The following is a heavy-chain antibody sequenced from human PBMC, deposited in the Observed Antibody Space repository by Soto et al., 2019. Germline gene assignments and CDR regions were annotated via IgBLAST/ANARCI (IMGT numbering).Heavy chain of an antibody. D-gene: IGHD4-17*01. V-gene: IGHV1-69*12. J-gene: IGHJ6*02. Sequence: QVQLVQSGAEVKKPGSSVKVSCKASGGTLSNYGISWVRQAPGQGLEWMGGIIPVFGTPNYAQKFQGRVTITADESTTTVYMEVSSLTSEDTAVYYCGRGDATAIVVTTYCGMDVWGQGTTVTVSS. CDR3: GRGDATAIVVTTYCGMDV. CDR1: GGTLSNYG. CDR2: IIPVFGTP.